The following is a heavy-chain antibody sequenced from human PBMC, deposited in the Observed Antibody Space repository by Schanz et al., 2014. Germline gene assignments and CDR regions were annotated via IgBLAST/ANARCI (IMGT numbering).Heavy chain of an antibody. CDR3: ARGVRIDY. CDR2: ISWNSGSI. D-gene: IGHD3-3*01. Sequence: EVQLVESGGGLVQPGRSLRLSCVASGFRFDDYAMHWVRQAPGKGLEWVSSISWNSGSIDYADSVKGRFTISRDNAKNSLYLQMNSLTAEDTAVYYCARGVRIDYWGQGTLVTVSS. J-gene: IGHJ4*02. CDR1: GFRFDDYA. V-gene: IGHV3-9*01.